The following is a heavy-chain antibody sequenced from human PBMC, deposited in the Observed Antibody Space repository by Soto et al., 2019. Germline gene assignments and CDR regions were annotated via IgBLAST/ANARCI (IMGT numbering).Heavy chain of an antibody. V-gene: IGHV3-23*01. Sequence: EVQLLESGGGLVQPGGSLRLSCAASGFTFSSYAMSWVRQAPGKGLEWVSAISGSGGSTYYADSVKGRFTISRDNSKNTLYLQMNSLRAEDTAVYYCAKLAQDIVVVVAATDYYYYYMDVLGKGTTVTVSS. D-gene: IGHD2-15*01. CDR3: AKLAQDIVVVVAATDYYYYYMDV. CDR1: GFTFSSYA. J-gene: IGHJ6*03. CDR2: ISGSGGST.